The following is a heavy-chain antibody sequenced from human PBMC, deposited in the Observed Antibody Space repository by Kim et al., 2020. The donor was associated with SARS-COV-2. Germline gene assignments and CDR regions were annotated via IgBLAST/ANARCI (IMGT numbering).Heavy chain of an antibody. CDR1: GFTFSSYA. V-gene: IGHV3-30-3*01. D-gene: IGHD1-20*01. J-gene: IGHJ6*02. Sequence: GGSLRLSCAASGFTFSSYAMHWVRQAPGKGLEWVAVISYDGSNKYYADSVKGRFTISRDNSKNTLYLQMNSLRAEDTAVYYCARGDNFNGMDVWGQGTTVTVSS. CDR2: ISYDGSNK. CDR3: ARGDNFNGMDV.